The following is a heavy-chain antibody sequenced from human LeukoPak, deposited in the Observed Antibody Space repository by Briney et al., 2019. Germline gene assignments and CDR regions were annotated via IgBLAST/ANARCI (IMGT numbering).Heavy chain of an antibody. CDR1: GFTFTGYF. CDR2: LNPDSGVT. Sequence: ASVRVSCKASGFTFTGYFIHWVRQAPGQGLEWMGWLNPDSGVTLYAQRFQGRVTMTRDTSISTAYMDLSRLRSDDTAVYYCARDSCSGGSCYLEYWGQGTLVTVSS. V-gene: IGHV1-2*02. J-gene: IGHJ4*02. CDR3: ARDSCSGGSCYLEY. D-gene: IGHD2-15*01.